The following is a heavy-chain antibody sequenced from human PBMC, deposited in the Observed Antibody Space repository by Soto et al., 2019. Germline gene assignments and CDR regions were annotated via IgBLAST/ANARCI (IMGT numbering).Heavy chain of an antibody. J-gene: IGHJ6*02. CDR1: GGSFSGYY. CDR3: AREDIVVVPAAMPPYYYYYGMDV. CDR2: INHSGST. V-gene: IGHV4-34*01. Sequence: SETLSLTCAVYGGSFSGYYWSWIRQPPGKGLEWIGEINHSGSTNYNPSLKSRVTISVDTSKNQFSLNLSSVTAADTAVYYCAREDIVVVPAAMPPYYYYYGMDVWGQGTTVTVSS. D-gene: IGHD2-2*01.